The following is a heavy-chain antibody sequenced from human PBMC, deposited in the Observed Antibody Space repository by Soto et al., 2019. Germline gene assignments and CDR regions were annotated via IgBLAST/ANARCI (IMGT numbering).Heavy chain of an antibody. V-gene: IGHV5-51*01. J-gene: IGHJ5*02. CDR2: IYPGDSDT. CDR3: ARDLAPEFWSGYFSLNWFDP. CDR1: GYSFTSYW. D-gene: IGHD3-3*01. Sequence: PGESLKISCKGSGYSFTSYWIGWVRQMPGKGLEWMGIIYPGDSDTRYSPSFQGQVTISADKSISTAYLQWSSLKASDTAVYYCARDLAPEFWSGYFSLNWFDPWGQGTLVTVSS.